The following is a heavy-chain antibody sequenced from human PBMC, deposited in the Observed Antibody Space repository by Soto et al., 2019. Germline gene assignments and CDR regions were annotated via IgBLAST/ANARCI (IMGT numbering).Heavy chain of an antibody. CDR1: GGSISSDSFY. V-gene: IGHV4-39*01. CDR2: IYYSGDT. J-gene: IGHJ6*02. Sequence: ETLSLTCTVSGGSISSDSFYWAWIRQPPGKGLEWIGIIYYSGDTYYNPSLAGRLTMSVDTSNQFSLTLRSVTAADTALYYCARNQPQRYCSGGTCRPAYGMDVWGQGTTVTLSS. CDR3: ARNQPQRYCSGGTCRPAYGMDV. D-gene: IGHD2-15*01.